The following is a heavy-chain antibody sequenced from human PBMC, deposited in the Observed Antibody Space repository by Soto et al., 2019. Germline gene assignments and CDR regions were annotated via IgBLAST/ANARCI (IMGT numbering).Heavy chain of an antibody. V-gene: IGHV1-18*01. CDR1: GYTFTSYG. J-gene: IGHJ5*02. CDR3: ARIAAAGKRVWFDP. Sequence: ASVKVSCKASGYTFTSYGISWVRQAPGQGLEWMGWISAYNGNTNYAQKLQGRVTITTDTSTSTAYMELRSLRSDDTAVYYCARIAAAGKRVWFDPWGQGTLVTVSS. D-gene: IGHD6-13*01. CDR2: ISAYNGNT.